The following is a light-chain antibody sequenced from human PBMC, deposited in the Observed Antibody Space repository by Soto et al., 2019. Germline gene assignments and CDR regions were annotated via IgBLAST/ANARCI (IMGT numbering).Light chain of an antibody. CDR2: DAS. Sequence: EFVWTQSLGTLSLSPGESASLSXXASQNVNSNYLAWYXKKPGQXXRXXIYDASSRATGIPDRFGGSGSGTDFTITISSLKPEDFATYYCQQYNSYPWTFGQGTKVDIK. V-gene: IGKV3-20*01. CDR1: QNVNSNY. J-gene: IGKJ1*01. CDR3: QQYNSYPWT.